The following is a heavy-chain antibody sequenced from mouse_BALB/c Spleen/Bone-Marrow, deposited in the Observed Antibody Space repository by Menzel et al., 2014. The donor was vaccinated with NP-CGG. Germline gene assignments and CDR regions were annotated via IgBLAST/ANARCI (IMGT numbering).Heavy chain of an antibody. J-gene: IGHJ4*01. Sequence: QVQLQQSGAELVKPGAPVKLSCKASGYTFTSYWMNWVKQRPGRGLEWIGRIDPSDSETHYNQKFKDKATLTVDKSSSTAYIQLSSLTSEDSAVYYCARALGDGYYYAMDYWGQGTSVTVLL. CDR1: GYTFTSYW. V-gene: IGHV1-69*02. D-gene: IGHD2-3*01. CDR3: ARALGDGYYYAMDY. CDR2: IDPSDSET.